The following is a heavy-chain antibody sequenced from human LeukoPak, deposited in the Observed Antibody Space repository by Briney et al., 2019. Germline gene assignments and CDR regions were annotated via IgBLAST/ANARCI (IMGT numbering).Heavy chain of an antibody. CDR3: ARGWELRYFDY. Sequence: SRTLSLTCTVSGGSISSGDYYWNWIRQPPGKGLECIGYIFYSGSTYYNPSLKSRVTISGDTSKNQFSLKLSSVTAADTAVYYCARGWELRYFDYWGQGTLVTVSS. CDR1: GGSISSGDYY. D-gene: IGHD4-23*01. J-gene: IGHJ4*02. CDR2: IFYSGST. V-gene: IGHV4-30-4*01.